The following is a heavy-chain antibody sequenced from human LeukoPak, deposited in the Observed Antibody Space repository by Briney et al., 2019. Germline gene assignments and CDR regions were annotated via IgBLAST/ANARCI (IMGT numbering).Heavy chain of an antibody. CDR2: IWYDGSNK. Sequence: GGSLRLSCAASGFTFSSYGMHWVRQAPGKGLEWVAVIWYDGSNKYYADSVKGRFTISRDKSKNTLYLQMNSLRAEDTAVYYCAKVTGVPDFWGQGTLVTVSS. V-gene: IGHV3-33*03. J-gene: IGHJ4*02. D-gene: IGHD7-27*01. CDR3: AKVTGVPDF. CDR1: GFTFSSYG.